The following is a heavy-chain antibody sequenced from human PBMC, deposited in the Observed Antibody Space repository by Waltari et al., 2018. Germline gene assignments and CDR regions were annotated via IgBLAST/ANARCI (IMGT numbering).Heavy chain of an antibody. CDR2: IYYSGTT. D-gene: IGHD6-13*01. CDR3: ASHSLYNSSWY. J-gene: IGHJ4*02. Sequence: QLQLQESGPGLVKPSETLSLTCTVSGASISSTPYYWGWTRQPPGKGLEWIGSIYYSGTTYYKPSLKSRVTISADTSKNQFSLNLRSVTAADTAVYYCASHSLYNSSWYWGQGTLVTVSS. CDR1: GASISSTPYY. V-gene: IGHV4-39*01.